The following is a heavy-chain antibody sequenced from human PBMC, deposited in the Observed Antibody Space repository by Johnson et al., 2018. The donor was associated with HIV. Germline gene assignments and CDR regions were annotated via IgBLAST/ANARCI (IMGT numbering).Heavy chain of an antibody. CDR3: AKEILKFGEFIPDAFDI. CDR1: GFTVSSNE. Sequence: VQLVESRGVLVQPGGSLRLSCAASGFTVSSNEMSWVRQAPGKGLEWVSSISGGSTYYADSRQGRFTTSRENAKNSLYLQMNRLRAEDTAWYYCAKEILKFGEFIPDAFDIWGHGTTVTVSS. V-gene: IGHV3-38-3*01. J-gene: IGHJ3*02. CDR2: ISGGST. D-gene: IGHD3-10*01.